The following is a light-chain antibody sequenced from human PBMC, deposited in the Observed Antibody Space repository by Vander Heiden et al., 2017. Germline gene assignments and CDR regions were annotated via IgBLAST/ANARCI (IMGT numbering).Light chain of an antibody. Sequence: EIALTQSTATLPLSPGERATLSCRASQSVSSYSAWYQQKPGQAPRLLIYDASNRATGIPARFSGSGSGTDFTLTISSLEPEDFAVYYCQQRSNWLTFGGGTKVEIK. J-gene: IGKJ4*01. V-gene: IGKV3-11*01. CDR1: QSVSSY. CDR3: QQRSNWLT. CDR2: DAS.